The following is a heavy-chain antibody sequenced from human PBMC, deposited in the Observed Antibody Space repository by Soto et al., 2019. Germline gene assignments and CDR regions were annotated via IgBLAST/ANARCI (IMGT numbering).Heavy chain of an antibody. CDR1: GGSISSYY. J-gene: IGHJ4*02. CDR3: ARDRIAAAGGYFDY. CDR2: IYYSGST. D-gene: IGHD6-13*01. V-gene: IGHV4-59*01. Sequence: SETLSLTCTVSGGSISSYYWSWIRQPPGKGLEWIGYIYYSGSTNYNPSLKSRVTISVDTSKHQFSLKLSSVTAADTAVYSCARDRIAAAGGYFDYWGQGTLVTVSS.